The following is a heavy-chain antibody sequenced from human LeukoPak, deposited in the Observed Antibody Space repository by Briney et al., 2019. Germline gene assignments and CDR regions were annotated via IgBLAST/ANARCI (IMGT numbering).Heavy chain of an antibody. V-gene: IGHV3-23*01. CDR2: ISGSGGST. CDR1: GFTFRSYA. Sequence: GGSLRLSCAASGFTFRSYAMSWVRQAPGKGLEWVSAISGSGGSTYYADSVKGRFTISRDNSKNTLYLQMNSLRAEDTAVYYCANGRQMATIPFGYWGQGTLVTVSS. D-gene: IGHD5-24*01. CDR3: ANGRQMATIPFGY. J-gene: IGHJ4*02.